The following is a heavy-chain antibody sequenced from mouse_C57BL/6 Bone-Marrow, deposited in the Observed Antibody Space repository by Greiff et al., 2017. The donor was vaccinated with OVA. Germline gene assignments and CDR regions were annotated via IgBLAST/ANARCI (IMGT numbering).Heavy chain of an antibody. CDR2: INPNYGTT. CDR3: ARWDGNLAWFAY. V-gene: IGHV1-39*01. CDR1: GYSFTDYN. Sequence: EVKLVESGPELVKPGASVKISCKASGYSFTDYNMNWVKQSNGKSLEWIGVINPNYGTTSYNQKFKGKATLTVDQSSSTAYMQLNSLTSEDSAVYYCARWDGNLAWFAYWGQGTLVTVSA. J-gene: IGHJ3*01. D-gene: IGHD2-1*01.